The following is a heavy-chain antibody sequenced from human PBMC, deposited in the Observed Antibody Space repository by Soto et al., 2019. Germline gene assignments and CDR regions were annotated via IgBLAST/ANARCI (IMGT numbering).Heavy chain of an antibody. CDR1: GYTYSNYG. CDR2: ISAYNGNT. V-gene: IGHV1-18*01. J-gene: IGHJ4*02. CDR3: ARDSPPVDY. Sequence: GASVKVSCTASGYTYSNYGISWVRQAPGQGLEWMGWISAYNGNTKYAQKLQGRVTMTTDTSTSTAYMELRSLRSDDTAVYYCARDSPPVDYWGQGTLVTVSS.